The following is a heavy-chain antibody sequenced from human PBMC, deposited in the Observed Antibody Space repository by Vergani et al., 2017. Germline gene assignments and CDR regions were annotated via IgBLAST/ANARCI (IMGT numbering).Heavy chain of an antibody. J-gene: IGHJ3*01. CDR3: AREYSSTSGRAFDF. CDR1: GFDFSSYI. CDR2: VSTGTKSQ. Sequence: QLVESGGGWVQPGGSLRLSCVVSGFDFSSYIMNWVRQAPGKGLEWVSFVSTGTKSQSYAESVKGRSTISRDSAKSSLYLQMDSLRAEDTAVYYCAREYSSTSGRAFDFWGQGTKVTVSS. V-gene: IGHV3-48*01. D-gene: IGHD2-2*01.